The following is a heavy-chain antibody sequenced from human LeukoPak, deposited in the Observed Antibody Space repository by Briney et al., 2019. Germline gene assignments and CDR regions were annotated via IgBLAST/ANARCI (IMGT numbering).Heavy chain of an antibody. Sequence: GGSLRLSCAASGFTFGSYAMTWVRQAPGKGLEWVSSISHTGGITHYADSVKGRFTISRDNSKSTLLLQMNSLGDEDTAVYYCAKRSTVLTHFDYWGPGTLVTVSS. J-gene: IGHJ4*02. CDR2: ISHTGGIT. CDR1: GFTFGSYA. D-gene: IGHD4-23*01. V-gene: IGHV3-23*01. CDR3: AKRSTVLTHFDY.